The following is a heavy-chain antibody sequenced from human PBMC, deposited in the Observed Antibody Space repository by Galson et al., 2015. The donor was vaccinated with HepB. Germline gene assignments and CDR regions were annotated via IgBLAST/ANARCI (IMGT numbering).Heavy chain of an antibody. Sequence: SLRLSCAASGFTFSPYGMGWVRQAPGKGLEWISYIFNSGTSMLYSDFVKGRFTISRDNAKSSLYLQMNSLRAEDTAVYFCARGACGGDCLGISRHFDHCGQGTLVTVSS. CDR1: GFTFSPYG. CDR2: IFNSGTSM. V-gene: IGHV3-48*04. D-gene: IGHD2-21*02. CDR3: ARGACGGDCLGISRHFDH. J-gene: IGHJ4*02.